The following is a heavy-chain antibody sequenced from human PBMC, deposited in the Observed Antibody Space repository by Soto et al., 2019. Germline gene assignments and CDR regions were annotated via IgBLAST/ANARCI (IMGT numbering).Heavy chain of an antibody. V-gene: IGHV3-7*01. CDR2: IKQDGSEK. Sequence: GGSLRLSCAASGFTFSSYWMSWVRQAPGKGLEWVANIKQDGSEKYYVDSVKGRFTISRDNAKNSLYLQMNSLRAEDTAVYYCARDPPSHCTNGVCSFAGSRKSPLPEEQGGYWGQGTLVTVSS. CDR1: GFTFSSYW. J-gene: IGHJ4*02. D-gene: IGHD2-8*01. CDR3: ARDPPSHCTNGVCSFAGSRKSPLPEEQGGY.